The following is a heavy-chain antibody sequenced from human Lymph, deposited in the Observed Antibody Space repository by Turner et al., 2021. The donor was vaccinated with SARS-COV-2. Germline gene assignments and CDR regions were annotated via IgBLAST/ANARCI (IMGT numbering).Heavy chain of an antibody. J-gene: IGHJ3*02. CDR1: GGTISTYV. CDR2: IIPSLGIA. CDR3: ARRHSGNYDAFDI. D-gene: IGHD1-26*01. Sequence: QVQLVQSGAEVKKPGSSVKVSCKASGGTISTYVISWVRQARGQGLWLMGGIIPSLGIANYEQKFQGRVTITADKSTSTAYMELSSLRAEDTAVYHCARRHSGNYDAFDIWGQGTMVTVSS. V-gene: IGHV1-69*10.